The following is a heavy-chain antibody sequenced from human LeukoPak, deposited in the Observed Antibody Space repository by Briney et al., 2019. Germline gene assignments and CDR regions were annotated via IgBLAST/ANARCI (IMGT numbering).Heavy chain of an antibody. CDR2: ISAYNGNT. D-gene: IGHD6-13*01. CDR3: ARFEKQQPLGFYYYYGMDV. Sequence: ASVKVSCKASGYTFTSYGISWVRQAPGQGLEWMGWISAYNGNTYYAQKLQGRVTMTTDTSTSTAYMELRSLRSDDTSVYYCARFEKQQPLGFYYYYGMDVWGKGTTVTVSS. V-gene: IGHV1-18*04. J-gene: IGHJ6*04. CDR1: GYTFTSYG.